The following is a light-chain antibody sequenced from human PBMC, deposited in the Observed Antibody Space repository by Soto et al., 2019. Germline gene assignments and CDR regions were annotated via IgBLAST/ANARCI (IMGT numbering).Light chain of an antibody. J-gene: IGKJ4*01. CDR3: QQFSSYPLT. CDR1: QTVRNNY. V-gene: IGKV3-20*01. Sequence: EFVLTQSPGTLSLSPGERATLSCRASQTVRNNYLAWYQQKPGQAPRLLIYDASIRATGIPDRFSGGGSGTDFTLPISRLEPEDFAVYYCQQFSSYPLTFGGGTKVEIK. CDR2: DAS.